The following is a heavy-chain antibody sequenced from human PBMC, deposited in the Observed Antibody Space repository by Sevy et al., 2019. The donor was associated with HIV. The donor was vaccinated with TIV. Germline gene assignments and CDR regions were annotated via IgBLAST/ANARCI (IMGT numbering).Heavy chain of an antibody. J-gene: IGHJ4*02. V-gene: IGHV3-7*01. D-gene: IGHD1-26*01. CDR1: GFTFSSSW. Sequence: GGSLRLSCAASGFTFSSSWMNWVRQAPGNGLEWVANIKQDGSEKYYVNSVKGRFTISRDNAKNSLYLQMNSLRAEDTAVYYCARQVGAINFDYWGQGTLVTVSS. CDR2: IKQDGSEK. CDR3: ARQVGAINFDY.